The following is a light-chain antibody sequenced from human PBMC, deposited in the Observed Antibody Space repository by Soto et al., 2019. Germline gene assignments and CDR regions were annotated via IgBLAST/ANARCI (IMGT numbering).Light chain of an antibody. J-gene: IGLJ2*01. V-gene: IGLV1-44*01. CDR1: NSNIGTYT. CDR3: AAWDDSLNGVL. CDR2: TDY. Sequence: QSVLTQPPSASGTPGQRVIISCSGSNSNIGTYTVNWYQQLPGTAPKLLIYTDYQRPSGVPDRFSGSRSGTSASLAISGLQSEDEADYYCAAWDDSLNGVLFGGGTKVTVL.